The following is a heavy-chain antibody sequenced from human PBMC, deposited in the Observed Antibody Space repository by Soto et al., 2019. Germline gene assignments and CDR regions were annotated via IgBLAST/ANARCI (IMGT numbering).Heavy chain of an antibody. Sequence: QLQLVQSGTEVKNPGASVKVSCKASGFTFIGFGITWVRQAPGQGLEWMGGITASNGNTNYAQNLQGRVTMTTDTSPSTAYMELWRLRSDDTAVYYCARGYSYGSYWYFDLWGRGTLVTVSS. CDR2: ITASNGNT. D-gene: IGHD5-18*01. V-gene: IGHV1-18*04. CDR3: ARGYSYGSYWYFDL. CDR1: GFTFIGFG. J-gene: IGHJ2*01.